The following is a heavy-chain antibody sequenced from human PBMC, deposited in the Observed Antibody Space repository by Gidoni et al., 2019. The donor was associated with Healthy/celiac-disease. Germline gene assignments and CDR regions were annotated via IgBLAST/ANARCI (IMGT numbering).Heavy chain of an antibody. CDR2: ISSSGSTI. J-gene: IGHJ6*02. V-gene: IGHV3-11*01. D-gene: IGHD3-10*01. Sequence: QVQLVESGGGLVKPGGSLRLPCAALGVPFRYYYMSWNRQAPGKGLEWVSYISSSGSTIYYADSVKGRFTISRDNAKNSLYLQMNSLRAEDTAVYYCARETLWFVYYGMDVWGQGTTVTVSS. CDR3: ARETLWFVYYGMDV. CDR1: GVPFRYYY.